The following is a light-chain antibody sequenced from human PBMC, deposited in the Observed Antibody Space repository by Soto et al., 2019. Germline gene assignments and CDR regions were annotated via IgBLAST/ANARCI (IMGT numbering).Light chain of an antibody. V-gene: IGKV1-8*01. Sequence: IRMTQAPSSFSASTGDRVTITCRASQVISSYLAWYQQKPGKAPKLLIYAASTLQSGVPSRFSGSGSGTDFTLTISCLQSEDFATYYCQQYYSYPLITFGQGTRLEI. CDR1: QVISSY. CDR2: AAS. CDR3: QQYYSYPLIT. J-gene: IGKJ5*01.